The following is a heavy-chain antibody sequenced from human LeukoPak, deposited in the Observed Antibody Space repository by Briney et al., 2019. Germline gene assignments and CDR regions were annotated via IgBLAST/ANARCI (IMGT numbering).Heavy chain of an antibody. D-gene: IGHD1-26*01. CDR1: GYIFTTYG. CDR3: ARDHGFSGGSYFDTFDI. Sequence: ASVKVSCKASGYIFTTYGISWVRQAPGQGLEWMGWISGYNDDTNYAQKLQGRVTMTTDTSTSTAYMELRSLTSDDTDVYYCARDHGFSGGSYFDTFDIWGRGTMVTVSS. CDR2: ISGYNDDT. J-gene: IGHJ3*02. V-gene: IGHV1-18*01.